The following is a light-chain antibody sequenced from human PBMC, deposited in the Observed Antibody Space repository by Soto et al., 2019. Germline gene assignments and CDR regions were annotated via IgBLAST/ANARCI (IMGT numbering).Light chain of an antibody. CDR2: EVN. Sequence: QSVLTQPPSVSAAPGQKVTISCSGSSSNIGISDVSWYQHHPGKAPKLMVYEVNKRPSGVPDRFSGSKSGNTASLTVSGLQAEDEADYYCTSHAGTINFPYIFGTGTRSPS. V-gene: IGLV2-8*01. CDR1: SSNIGISD. J-gene: IGLJ1*01. CDR3: TSHAGTINFPYI.